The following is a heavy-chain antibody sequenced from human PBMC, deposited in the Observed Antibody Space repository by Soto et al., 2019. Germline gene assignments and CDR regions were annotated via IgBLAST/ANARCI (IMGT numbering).Heavy chain of an antibody. CDR3: ARRVRNYDILTGYYGDAFDI. CDR1: GGSISSRSYY. V-gene: IGHV4-39*01. CDR2: IYYSGST. Sequence: SQTLSLTCTVSGGSISSRSYYWGWIRQPPGKGLEWIGSIYYSGSTYYNPSLKSRVTISVDTSKNQFSLKLSSVTAADTAGYYCARRVRNYDILTGYYGDAFDIWGQGTMVTVSS. D-gene: IGHD3-9*01. J-gene: IGHJ3*02.